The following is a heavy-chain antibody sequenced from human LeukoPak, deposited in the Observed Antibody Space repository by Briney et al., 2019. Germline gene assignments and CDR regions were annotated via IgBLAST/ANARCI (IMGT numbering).Heavy chain of an antibody. CDR1: GYSISSGYY. V-gene: IGHV4-38-2*02. D-gene: IGHD2-15*01. CDR2: IYHSGST. Sequence: SETLSLTCTVSGYSISSGYYWGWIRQPPGKGLEWIGSIYHSGSTYYNPSLKSQVTISVDTSKNQFSLKLSSVTAADTAVYYCARVPFVPGLPDGPFDYWGQGTLVTVSS. J-gene: IGHJ4*02. CDR3: ARVPFVPGLPDGPFDY.